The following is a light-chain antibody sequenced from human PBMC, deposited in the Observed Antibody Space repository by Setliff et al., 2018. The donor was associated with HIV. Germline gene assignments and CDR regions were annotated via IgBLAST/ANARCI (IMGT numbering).Light chain of an antibody. V-gene: IGLV2-14*03. CDR3: SSYSTSSTPSV. Sequence: LTQPASVSGSPGQSIAISCTGTTNDVGACNYVSWYQQHPGKAPKLIIYGVTHRPSGVSDRFSGSKSGDTASLTISGLQTEDEADYYCSSYSTSSTPSVFGTGTKVTVL. CDR1: TNDVGACNY. CDR2: GVT. J-gene: IGLJ1*01.